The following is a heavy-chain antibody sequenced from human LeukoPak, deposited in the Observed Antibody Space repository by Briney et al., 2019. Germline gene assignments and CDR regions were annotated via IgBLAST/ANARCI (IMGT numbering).Heavy chain of an antibody. CDR2: IKQDGSEK. Sequence: GGSLRLSCAASGFTFSSYWMSWVRQAPGKGLEWVANIKQDGSEKYYVDSVKGQFTISRDNTKNSLYLQMNSLRAEDTAVYSCARDSYCSGGSCYYDYWGQGTLVTVSS. CDR1: GFTFSSYW. CDR3: ARDSYCSGGSCYYDY. V-gene: IGHV3-7*01. J-gene: IGHJ4*02. D-gene: IGHD2-15*01.